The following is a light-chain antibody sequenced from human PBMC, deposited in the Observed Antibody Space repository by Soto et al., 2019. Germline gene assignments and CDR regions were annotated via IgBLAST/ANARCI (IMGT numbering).Light chain of an antibody. Sequence: QSALTQPASVSGSPGQSITISCTGTSSDIGGYNYVSWYQQHPGKAPKLLIPDVTNRPSGVSNRFSGSKSANTASLTISGLQAEDEAEYYCSSYTSTTPFVFGPGTKVTVL. J-gene: IGLJ1*01. CDR1: SSDIGGYNY. V-gene: IGLV2-14*03. CDR2: DVT. CDR3: SSYTSTTPFV.